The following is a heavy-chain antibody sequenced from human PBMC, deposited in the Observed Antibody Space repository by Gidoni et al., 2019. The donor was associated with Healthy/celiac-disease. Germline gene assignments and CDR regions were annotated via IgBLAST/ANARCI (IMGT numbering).Heavy chain of an antibody. J-gene: IGHJ4*02. CDR2: ISYDGSNK. V-gene: IGHV3-30*04. CDR1: GFTFSSYA. Sequence: QVQLVESGGGVVQPGRSLRLSCAASGFTFSSYAMHWVRQAPGKGLEWGAVISYDGSNKYYADSVKGRFTISRDNSKNTLYLQMNSLRAEDTAVYYCAKAVGGPQWLVLGYWGQGTLVTVSS. D-gene: IGHD6-19*01. CDR3: AKAVGGPQWLVLGY.